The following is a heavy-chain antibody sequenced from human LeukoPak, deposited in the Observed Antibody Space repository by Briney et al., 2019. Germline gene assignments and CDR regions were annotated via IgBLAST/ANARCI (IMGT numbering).Heavy chain of an antibody. CDR2: INPNSGGT. D-gene: IGHD3-9*01. CDR1: GYTFTGYY. J-gene: IGHJ5*02. V-gene: IGHV1-2*02. CDR3: ARGALRYFDWSTGSPNWFDP. Sequence: GASVKVSCKASGYTFTGYYMHWVRQAPGQGLEWMGWINPNSGGTNYAQKFQGRVTMTRDTSISTAYMELSRLRSDDTAVYYCARGALRYFDWSTGSPNWFDPWSQGTLVTVSS.